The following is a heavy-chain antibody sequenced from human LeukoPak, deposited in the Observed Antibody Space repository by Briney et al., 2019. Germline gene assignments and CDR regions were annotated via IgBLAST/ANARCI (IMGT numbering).Heavy chain of an antibody. CDR1: GYTFTDYY. J-gene: IGHJ4*02. CDR3: ARFIAAAGTDY. D-gene: IGHD6-13*01. V-gene: IGHV1-18*04. CDR2: ISAYNGNT. Sequence: GASVKVSCKASGYTFTDYYMHWVQQAPGKGLEWMGWISAYNGNTNYAQKLQGRVTMTTDTSTSTAYMELRSLRSDDTAVYYCARFIAAAGTDYWGQGTLVTVSS.